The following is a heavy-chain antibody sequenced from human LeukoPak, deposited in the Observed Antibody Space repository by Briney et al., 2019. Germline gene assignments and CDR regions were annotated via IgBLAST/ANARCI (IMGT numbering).Heavy chain of an antibody. CDR1: GFTFSSYD. CDR2: IGTAGDT. V-gene: IGHV3-13*01. CDR3: ARARGWYSPEGFDY. Sequence: GGSLRLSCAASGFTFSSYDMHWVRQATGKGLEWVSAIGTAGDTYYPGSVKGRFTISRENAKNSLYLQMNSLRAGDTAVYYCARARGWYSPEGFDYWGQGTLVTVSS. J-gene: IGHJ4*02. D-gene: IGHD6-19*01.